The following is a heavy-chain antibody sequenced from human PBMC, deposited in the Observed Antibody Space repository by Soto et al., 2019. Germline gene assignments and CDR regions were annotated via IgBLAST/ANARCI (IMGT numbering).Heavy chain of an antibody. D-gene: IGHD1-26*01. CDR1: GGTFSSYA. CDR2: IISIFGTA. V-gene: IGHV1-69*12. Sequence: QVQLVQSGAEVKKPGSSVKVSCKASGGTFSSYAISWVRQAPGQGLEWMGGIISIFGTADYAQKFQGRVTITADEXTXTXXRELSSLRSEDTAVYYCASHSGSSPEGRYYYGMDVWGQGTTVTVSS. J-gene: IGHJ6*02. CDR3: ASHSGSSPEGRYYYGMDV.